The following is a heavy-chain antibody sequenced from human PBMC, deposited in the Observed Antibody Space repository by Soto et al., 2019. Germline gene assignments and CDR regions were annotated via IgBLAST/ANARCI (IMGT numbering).Heavy chain of an antibody. CDR2: ISSSGSTI. CDR1: GFTFSSYE. D-gene: IGHD3-22*01. Sequence: GGSLRLSCAAYGFTFSSYEMNWVRQAPGKGLEWVSYISSSGSTIYYADSVKGRFTISRDNAKNSLYLQMNSLRVEGKAVYYCASSAYHFDYWGQGTLVTVSS. J-gene: IGHJ4*02. CDR3: ASSAYHFDY. V-gene: IGHV3-48*03.